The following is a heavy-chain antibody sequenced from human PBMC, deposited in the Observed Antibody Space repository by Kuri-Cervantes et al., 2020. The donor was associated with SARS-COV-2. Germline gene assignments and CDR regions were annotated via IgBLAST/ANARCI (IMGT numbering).Heavy chain of an antibody. J-gene: IGHJ5*02. CDR1: GDSISSSTFY. CDR2: IYESGDT. CDR3: ARQMMSSITIFGVVITRKWFDP. Sequence: ESLKISCTVSGDSISSSTFYWGWIRQPPGKGLEWIGSIYESGDTYYSSSLKSRVTISVDTSKNQFSLKLSSVTAADTAVYYCARQMMSSITIFGVVITRKWFDPWGQGTLVTVSS. D-gene: IGHD3-3*01. V-gene: IGHV4-39*01.